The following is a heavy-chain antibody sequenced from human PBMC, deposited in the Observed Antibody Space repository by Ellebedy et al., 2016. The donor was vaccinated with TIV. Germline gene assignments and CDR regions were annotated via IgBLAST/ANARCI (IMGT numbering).Heavy chain of an antibody. CDR3: ATFVAGAGQFDH. CDR1: GGTFSSYA. V-gene: IGHV1-69*06. CDR2: IIPSLGLGTV. Sequence: SVKVSCKSSGGTFSSYAITWVRQAPGQGLEWMGGIIPSLGLGTVKIVQKFQDRVTISADISTSTTYMDLIRLTSDDTAVYYCATFVAGAGQFDHWGQGTLVTVSS. D-gene: IGHD6-19*01. J-gene: IGHJ4*02.